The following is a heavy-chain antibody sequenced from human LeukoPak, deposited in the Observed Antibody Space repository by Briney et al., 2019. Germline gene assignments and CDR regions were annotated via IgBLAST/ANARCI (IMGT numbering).Heavy chain of an antibody. CDR3: ARHDCTTTSCLYFYGMDV. J-gene: IGHJ6*02. CDR1: GGSISSSSHY. CDR2: LYYSGST. Sequence: SETLSLTCTVSGGSISSSSHYWGWIRQPPGKGPEWIGSLYYSGSTYYNPSLKSRVSISVDTSKNQFSLKLSSVTATDTAVYYCARHDCTTTSCLYFYGMDVWGQGTTVTVSS. D-gene: IGHD2-2*01. V-gene: IGHV4-39*01.